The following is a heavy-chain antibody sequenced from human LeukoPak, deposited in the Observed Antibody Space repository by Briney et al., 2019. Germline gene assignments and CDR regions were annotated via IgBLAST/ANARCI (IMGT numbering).Heavy chain of an antibody. D-gene: IGHD3-10*01. CDR2: ISTNTGNP. V-gene: IGHV7-4-1*02. Sequence: ASVKVSCKASGYTFSNYDINWVRQAPGQGLEWMGWISTNTGNPTYAQGFTGRFVFSLDTSVSTAYLQINSLQAEDTAVYYCARDPYYASGSYLYRWFDPWGQGTLVTVSS. CDR1: GYTFSNYD. J-gene: IGHJ5*02. CDR3: ARDPYYASGSYLYRWFDP.